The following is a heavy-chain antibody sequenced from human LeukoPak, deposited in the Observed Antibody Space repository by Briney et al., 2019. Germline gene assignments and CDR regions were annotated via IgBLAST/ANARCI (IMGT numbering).Heavy chain of an antibody. CDR2: ISGSGNS. CDR1: GFTFSSYA. CDR3: AKAGVPWGGMDV. Sequence: GGSLRLSCAASGFTFSSYAMSWVRQAPGKGLEWVSAISGSGNSYYADSVKGRFTISRDNSKNTLYLHMNSLRAEDTAVYYCAKAGVPWGGMDVWGQGTTVTVSS. V-gene: IGHV3-23*01. D-gene: IGHD3-16*01. J-gene: IGHJ6*02.